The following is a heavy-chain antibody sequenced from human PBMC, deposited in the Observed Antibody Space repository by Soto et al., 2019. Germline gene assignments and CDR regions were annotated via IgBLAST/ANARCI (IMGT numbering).Heavy chain of an antibody. CDR3: ARLPGPLVSVLYIYPLDARESPSDVDI. J-gene: IGHJ6*02. CDR2: ISFDGSNK. Sequence: QMQLVQSGGGVVQPGRSLRLSCAASGFTFSNYPMHWVRQAPGKGLEWVAVISFDGSNKFYADSVKGRFTISKDNSQNTRYLQMNDLRHEDTAVYHCARLPGPLVSVLYIYPLDARESPSDVDIWGQGTTVTVSS. CDR1: GFTFSNYP. D-gene: IGHD2-21*02. V-gene: IGHV3-30*04.